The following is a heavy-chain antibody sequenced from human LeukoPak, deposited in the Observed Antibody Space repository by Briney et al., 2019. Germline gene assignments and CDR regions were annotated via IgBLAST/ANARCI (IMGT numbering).Heavy chain of an antibody. D-gene: IGHD5/OR15-5a*01. V-gene: IGHV2-70*11. CDR2: IDWDDDK. CDR3: ARISLSRIHYYFDY. CDR1: GFSLSTSGMC. J-gene: IGHJ4*02. Sequence: SGPTLLNPTQTLTLTCTFSGFSLSTSGMCVSWIRQPPGEALEWLARIDWDDDKYYTTSLKTRLTISKDTSRNQVVLTMTNMDPVDTATYFCARISLSRIHYYFDYWGQGTPVTVSS.